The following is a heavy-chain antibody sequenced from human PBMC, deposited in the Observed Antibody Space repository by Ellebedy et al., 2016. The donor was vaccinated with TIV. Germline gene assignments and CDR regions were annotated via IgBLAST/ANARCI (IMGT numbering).Heavy chain of an antibody. Sequence: ASVKVSXXASGYTFTGYYMHWVRQAPGQGLEWMGWINPNSGGTNYAQKFQGRVTMTRDTSISTAYMELSRLRSDDTAVYYCARVRYYDSSGYPSQTDAFDIWGQGTMVTVSS. D-gene: IGHD3-22*01. CDR2: INPNSGGT. J-gene: IGHJ3*02. CDR3: ARVRYYDSSGYPSQTDAFDI. CDR1: GYTFTGYY. V-gene: IGHV1-2*02.